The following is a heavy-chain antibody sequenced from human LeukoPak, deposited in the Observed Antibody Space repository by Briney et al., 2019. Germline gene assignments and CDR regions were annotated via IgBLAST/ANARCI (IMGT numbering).Heavy chain of an antibody. J-gene: IGHJ4*02. D-gene: IGHD1-1*01. CDR1: GFPFIEYS. CDR2: IGIDSGNT. Sequence: GGSLRLSCTASGFPFIEYSMNWVRQVPGKGLEWIAYIGIDSGNTKYADSVRGRFTISADKTKSSLYLQMNSLQVDDTAVYYCARDHNYAFDNWGQGTLVSVAS. V-gene: IGHV3-48*01. CDR3: ARDHNYAFDN.